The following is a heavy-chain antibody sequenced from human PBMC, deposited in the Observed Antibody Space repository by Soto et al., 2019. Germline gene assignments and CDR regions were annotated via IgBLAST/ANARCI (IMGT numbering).Heavy chain of an antibody. Sequence: EVQLVESGGGLVQPGGSLRLSCAASGFTFSSYWMSWVRQAPGTGLEWVDNIKQDGSEKYYVDSVKGRFTISRDNAKNSLYLQMNSLRAEDTAVYYCARGYSSSPPHDHTLDYWGQGTLVTFSS. V-gene: IGHV3-7*01. D-gene: IGHD6-6*01. CDR2: IKQDGSEK. J-gene: IGHJ4*02. CDR1: GFTFSSYW. CDR3: ARGYSSSPPHDHTLDY.